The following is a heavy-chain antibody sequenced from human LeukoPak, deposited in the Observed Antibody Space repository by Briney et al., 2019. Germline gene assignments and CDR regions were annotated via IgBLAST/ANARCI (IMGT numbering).Heavy chain of an antibody. J-gene: IGHJ6*03. CDR3: ARVVYSGYDFRGAMDV. Sequence: SETLSLTCTVSGVSISSYYWSWIRQPAGKGLEWIGYIYYTGSTNHNPSLKSRVTISVDTSKNQFSLKLSSVTAADTAVYYCARVVYSGYDFRGAMDVWGKGTTVTVSS. CDR1: GVSISSYY. V-gene: IGHV4-59*01. CDR2: IYYTGST. D-gene: IGHD5-12*01.